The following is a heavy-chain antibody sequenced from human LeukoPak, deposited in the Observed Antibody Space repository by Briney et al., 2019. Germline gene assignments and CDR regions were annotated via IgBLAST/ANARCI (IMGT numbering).Heavy chain of an antibody. CDR2: IIPIFGTG. CDR1: GGTFSTYA. Sequence: ASVKVSCKTSGGTFSTYAISRVRQAPGQGLEWMGGIIPIFGTGNYAQKFQGRVTITADESTSTAYMELSSLRSEDTAVYYCARGLGDSSGYYYSDNWGQGTLVTVSS. CDR3: ARGLGDSSGYYYSDN. V-gene: IGHV1-69*13. J-gene: IGHJ4*02. D-gene: IGHD3-22*01.